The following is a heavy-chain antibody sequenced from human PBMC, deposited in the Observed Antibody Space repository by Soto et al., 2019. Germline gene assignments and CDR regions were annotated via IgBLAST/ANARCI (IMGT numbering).Heavy chain of an antibody. V-gene: IGHV3-11*04. CDR2: INTSGTKI. D-gene: IGHD3-3*01. J-gene: IGHJ4*02. CDR1: GYTFSAYS. Sequence: QVQLVESGGDLVKPGGSLRLSCAASGYTFSAYSMSWIRQAPGKGLEWISYINTSGTKIYYADSVKGRFTITRDNAKNSLYLEMNSLRDEDTVVYYCASHYDMWSGYLSPVDYWGQGTLVTVSS. CDR3: ASHYDMWSGYLSPVDY.